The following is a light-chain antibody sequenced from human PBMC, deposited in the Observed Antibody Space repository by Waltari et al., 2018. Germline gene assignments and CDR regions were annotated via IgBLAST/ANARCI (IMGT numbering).Light chain of an antibody. Sequence: DIVLTQSPDSLAVSLGERATINCKSSQNIFYSSYNKTYLAWYQQKPGKPPNLLIYWASTRHSGVPDRFSGSGSGTDFTRTINSLRAEDVAVYFCQQYYSSSTFGGGTKVEIK. CDR1: QNIFYSSYNKTY. J-gene: IGKJ4*01. CDR3: QQYYSSST. CDR2: WAS. V-gene: IGKV4-1*01.